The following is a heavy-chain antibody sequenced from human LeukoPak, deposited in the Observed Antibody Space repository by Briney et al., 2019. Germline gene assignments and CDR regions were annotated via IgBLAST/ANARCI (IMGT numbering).Heavy chain of an antibody. CDR3: AGGVVGATTGWYFDL. V-gene: IGHV3-30*07. D-gene: IGHD1-26*01. Sequence: DSVKGRFTISRDNFKNTLYLHMNRLRAEDTTVYYCAGGVVGATTGWYFDLWGRGTLVTVSS. J-gene: IGHJ2*01.